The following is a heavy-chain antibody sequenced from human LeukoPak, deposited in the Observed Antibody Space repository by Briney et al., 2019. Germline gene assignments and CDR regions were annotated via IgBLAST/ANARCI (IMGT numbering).Heavy chain of an antibody. J-gene: IGHJ6*03. D-gene: IGHD4-11*01. CDR3: ARDRYSNYYMDV. CDR1: GFTVSSNY. CDR2: IYSGGST. V-gene: IGHV3-66*02. Sequence: PGGSLRLSCAASGFTVSSNYMSWVRQAPGKGLEWVSVIYSGGSTYYADSVKGRFTIPRDNSKNTLYLQMNSLRAEDTAVYYCARDRYSNYYMDVWGKGTTVTVSS.